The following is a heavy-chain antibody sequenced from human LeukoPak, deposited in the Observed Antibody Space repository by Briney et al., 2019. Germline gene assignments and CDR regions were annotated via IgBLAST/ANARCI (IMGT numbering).Heavy chain of an antibody. D-gene: IGHD5-12*01. V-gene: IGHV1-8*01. J-gene: IGHJ3*02. Sequence: ASVKVSCKASGYTFTSYDINWVRQATGQGLEWMGGMNPNSGNTGYAQKFQGRVTMTRNTSISTAYMELSSLRSEDTAVYYCARVYVEYSGYDWRAHDAFDIWGQGTMVTVSS. CDR3: ARVYVEYSGYDWRAHDAFDI. CDR1: GYTFTSYD. CDR2: MNPNSGNT.